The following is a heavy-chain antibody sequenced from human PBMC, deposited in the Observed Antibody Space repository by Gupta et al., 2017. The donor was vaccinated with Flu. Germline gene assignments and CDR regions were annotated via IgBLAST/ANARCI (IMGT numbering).Heavy chain of an antibody. D-gene: IGHD6-19*01. Sequence: QVQLVESGGGVVPPGRSLRLSCAASGFSFSDYGIHWVRQAPGKGLEWVAVIWFDGSTIFYGDSVKGRFTISRDNSNNTVYLQMNSLRVDDTAVYFCARREGSAWYEGIDFWGQGTLVTVSS. J-gene: IGHJ4*02. CDR3: ARREGSAWYEGIDF. CDR2: IWFDGSTI. CDR1: GFSFSDYG. V-gene: IGHV3-33*01.